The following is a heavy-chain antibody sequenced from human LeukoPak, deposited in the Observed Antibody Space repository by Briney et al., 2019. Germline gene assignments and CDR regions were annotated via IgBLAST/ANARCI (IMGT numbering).Heavy chain of an antibody. Sequence: GGSLRLSCAASGFTFSSYSMNWVRQAPGKGLEWVSSISSSSSYIYYADSVKGRFTISRDNAKNSLYLQMNSLRAEGTAVYYCARDISGISYSSSYYFDYWGQGTLVTVSS. J-gene: IGHJ4*02. CDR1: GFTFSSYS. CDR3: ARDISGISYSSSYYFDY. V-gene: IGHV3-21*01. D-gene: IGHD6-6*01. CDR2: ISSSSSYI.